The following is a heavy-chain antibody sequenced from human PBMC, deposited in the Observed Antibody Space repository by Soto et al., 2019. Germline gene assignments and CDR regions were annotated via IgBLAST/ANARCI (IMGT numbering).Heavy chain of an antibody. CDR1: GYILTELS. CDR3: ATALEWLLFGLVEV. Sequence: PSVKVSCKVSGYILTELSMHWVRQAPGEGLEWMGRFDPEDGETIYAQKFQGRVTMTEDTSTDTAYMELSSLRSEDTAVYYCATALEWLLFGLVEVWGQGTTVTVSS. J-gene: IGHJ6*02. V-gene: IGHV1-24*01. CDR2: FDPEDGET. D-gene: IGHD3-3*01.